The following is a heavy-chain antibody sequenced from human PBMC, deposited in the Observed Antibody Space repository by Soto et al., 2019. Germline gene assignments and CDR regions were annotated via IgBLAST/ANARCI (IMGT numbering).Heavy chain of an antibody. CDR3: ARVQWELLSYFDY. V-gene: IGHV4-39*01. Sequence: SETLSLTCTVSGGSISSSNYYWAWIRQSPGKGLEWVATLYYSGSTYSNPSLKSRVTISVDTSKNQFSLKLSSVTAADTAVYYCARVQWELLSYFDYWGLGALVTVSS. CDR2: LYYSGST. D-gene: IGHD1-26*01. J-gene: IGHJ4*02. CDR1: GGSISSSNYY.